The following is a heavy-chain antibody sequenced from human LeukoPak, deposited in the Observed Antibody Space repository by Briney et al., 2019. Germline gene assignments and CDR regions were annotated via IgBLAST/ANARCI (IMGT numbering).Heavy chain of an antibody. CDR1: GYTFTSYD. J-gene: IGHJ4*02. D-gene: IGHD3-16*02. CDR3: AREGGNRYYDYAWGSYRLDY. Sequence: ASVKVSCKASGYTFTSYDINWVRQATGQGLEWMGWMNPNSGNTGYAQKFQGRVTMTRNTSISTAYMELSSLRSEDTAVYYCAREGGNRYYDYAWGSYRLDYWGQGTLVTVSS. CDR2: MNPNSGNT. V-gene: IGHV1-8*01.